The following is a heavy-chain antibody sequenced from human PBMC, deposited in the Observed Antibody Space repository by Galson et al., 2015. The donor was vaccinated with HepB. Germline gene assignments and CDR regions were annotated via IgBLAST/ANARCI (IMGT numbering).Heavy chain of an antibody. J-gene: IGHJ6*02. D-gene: IGHD4-17*01. Sequence: SLRLSCAASGFTFSNAWMSWVRQAPGKGLEWVGRIKSKTDGGTTDYAAPVKGRFTISRDDSKNTLYLQMNSLKTEDTAVYYCTTDPPSPDYGSYYYGMDVWGQGTTVTVSS. CDR1: GFTFSNAW. V-gene: IGHV3-15*01. CDR2: IKSKTDGGTT. CDR3: TTDPPSPDYGSYYYGMDV.